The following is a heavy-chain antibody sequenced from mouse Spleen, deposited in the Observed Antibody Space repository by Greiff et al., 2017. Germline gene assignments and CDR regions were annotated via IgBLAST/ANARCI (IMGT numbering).Heavy chain of an antibody. CDR3: ARRTGTGYYFDH. Sequence: QVHVKQSGAELARPGASVKLSCKASGYTFTSYGISWVKQRTGQGLEWIGEIYPRSGNTYYNEKFKGKATLTADKSSSTAYMELRSLTSEDSAVYFCARRTGTGYYFDHWGQGTTLTVSS. CDR2: IYPRSGNT. J-gene: IGHJ2*01. CDR1: GYTFTSYG. V-gene: IGHV1-81*01. D-gene: IGHD4-1*01.